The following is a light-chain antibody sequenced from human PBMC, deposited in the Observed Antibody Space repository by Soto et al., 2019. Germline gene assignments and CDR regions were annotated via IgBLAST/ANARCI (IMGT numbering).Light chain of an antibody. V-gene: IGLV2-14*01. CDR2: GVR. Sequence: QSVLTQPASVSGSPGQSITISCTGSSSDIGHYNYVSWYQQYPGKAPKLMIYGVRNRPSGISNRFSGSKSANTASLTISRLQADDEADYYCSAYTSTSSYVCGTGTKVTVL. CDR1: SSDIGHYNY. CDR3: SAYTSTSSYV. J-gene: IGLJ1*01.